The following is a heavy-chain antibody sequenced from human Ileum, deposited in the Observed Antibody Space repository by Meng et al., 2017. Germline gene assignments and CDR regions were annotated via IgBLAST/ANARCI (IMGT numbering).Heavy chain of an antibody. J-gene: IGHJ4*02. Sequence: GGSLRLSCAASGFTLSSYGMSWVRQAPGKGLEWVSAISGSDERTFYADSVKGRFTFSRDISKSTLYLQMNSLRVEDTALYYCAKDKCSSTSCYFDYWGRGTRVTVSS. V-gene: IGHV3-23*01. CDR1: GFTLSSYG. CDR2: ISGSDERT. CDR3: AKDKCSSTSCYFDY. D-gene: IGHD2-2*01.